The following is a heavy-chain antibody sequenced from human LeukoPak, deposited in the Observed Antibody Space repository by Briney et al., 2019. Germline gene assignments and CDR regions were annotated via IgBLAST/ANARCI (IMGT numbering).Heavy chain of an antibody. CDR1: GGSFSGYY. CDR2: INHSGST. J-gene: IGHJ4*02. CDR3: ARGHDSSSWSSFDY. Sequence: SETLSLTCAVYGGSFSGYYWSWIRQPPGKGLEWIGEINHSGSTNYNPSLKSRATISVDTSKNQFSLKLSSVTAADTAVYYCARGHDSSSWSSFDYWGQGTLVTVSS. D-gene: IGHD6-13*01. V-gene: IGHV4-34*01.